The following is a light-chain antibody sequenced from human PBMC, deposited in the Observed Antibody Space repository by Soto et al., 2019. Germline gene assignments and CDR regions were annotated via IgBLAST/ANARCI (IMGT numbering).Light chain of an antibody. CDR2: GAS. Sequence: EIVLTQSPGTRSVSPGGRATLSCRASQSVSSNLAWYQQKPGQAPRLLIYGASSRATGIPDRFSGSGSGTDFTLTISRLEPEDFAVYYCQQYGSSPFTFGQGTKVDVK. V-gene: IGKV3-20*01. CDR3: QQYGSSPFT. J-gene: IGKJ1*01. CDR1: QSVSSN.